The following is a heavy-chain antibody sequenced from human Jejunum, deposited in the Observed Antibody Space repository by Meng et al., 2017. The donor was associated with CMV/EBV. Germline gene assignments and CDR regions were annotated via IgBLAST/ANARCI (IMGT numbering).Heavy chain of an antibody. Sequence: CAASGFIFSGYWMSWGRQVTGKGLEWVANIKQDGSENYYVDSVKGRFTTSRDNAKNSRYRQMNSRRAEDTAVYYGARDPFTGMDVWGQGTTVTVSS. CDR1: GFIFSGYW. J-gene: IGHJ6*02. CDR3: ARDPFTGMDV. CDR2: IKQDGSEN. V-gene: IGHV3-7*01. D-gene: IGHD3-16*01.